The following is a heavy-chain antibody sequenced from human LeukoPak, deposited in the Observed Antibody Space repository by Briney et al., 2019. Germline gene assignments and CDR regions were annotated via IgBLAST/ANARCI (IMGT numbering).Heavy chain of an antibody. Sequence: GGSLRLSCAASGFTFSSYAMSWVRQAPGKGLEWVSTISGSGGSTYYADSVKGRFTISRDNSKNTLYLQMNSLRAEDTAIYYCAKTMGAIDHDYWGQGTLVTVSS. CDR1: GFTFSSYA. CDR3: AKTMGAIDHDY. V-gene: IGHV3-23*01. CDR2: ISGSGGST. D-gene: IGHD1-26*01. J-gene: IGHJ4*02.